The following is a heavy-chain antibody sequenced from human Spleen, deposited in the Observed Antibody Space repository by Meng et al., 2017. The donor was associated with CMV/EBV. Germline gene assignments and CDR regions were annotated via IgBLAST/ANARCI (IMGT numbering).Heavy chain of an antibody. J-gene: IGHJ3*01. CDR2: IKQDGSEK. V-gene: IGHV3-7*01. CDR1: GFTFSDYW. Sequence: GESLKISCAASGFTFSDYWMSWVRQAPGKGLEWVASIKQDGSEKYYVDSVKGRFTISRDNAKNSLYLEMISLRADDTALYYCARDADYYASGSDTVDFWGQGTMVTVSS. D-gene: IGHD3-10*01. CDR3: ARDADYYASGSDTVDF.